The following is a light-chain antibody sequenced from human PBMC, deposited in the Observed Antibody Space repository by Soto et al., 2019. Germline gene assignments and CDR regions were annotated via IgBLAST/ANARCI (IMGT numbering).Light chain of an antibody. V-gene: IGKV3-20*01. CDR3: QQYGHSPIT. CDR1: QSVSSSH. J-gene: IGKJ5*01. Sequence: VLAQCPGTLSLCPGERAAVSGSGSQSVSSSHLAWYQHKPGQAPRLLIYAASSRATGSPDRFSGGGSGTDFTLPISRLEPEDFAVYYCQQYGHSPITFGQGTRLEIK. CDR2: AAS.